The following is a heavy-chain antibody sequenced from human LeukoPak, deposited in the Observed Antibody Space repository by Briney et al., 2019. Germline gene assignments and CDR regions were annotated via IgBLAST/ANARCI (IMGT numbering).Heavy chain of an antibody. D-gene: IGHD2-15*01. CDR3: ANACSGSSCYGTGLG. CDR1: GVTPCSYA. J-gene: IGHJ4*02. V-gene: IGHV3-23*01. CDR2: ISLSGGGT. Sequence: RGSLSLSCAASGVTPCSYATNSVPHSPGGRLWCVLGISLSGGGTYYADSVKGRFTISRDNSENTLYLQMNSLRAEDTAVYYCANACSGSSCYGTGLGWGQGTLVTVSS.